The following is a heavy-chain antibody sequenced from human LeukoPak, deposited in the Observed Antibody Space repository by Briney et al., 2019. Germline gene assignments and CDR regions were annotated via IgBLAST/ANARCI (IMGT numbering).Heavy chain of an antibody. CDR2: ISPTGSTT. J-gene: IGHJ4*02. Sequence: GGSLRLSCTASGFSFSGHWMHWARQLPGKGLVWVSRISPTGSTTSYAGSVKGRFTVSRDNAKDTLYLQVNNLRAEDTAVYYCARGPNSNWSGLDFWGQGTLLTVSS. D-gene: IGHD6-6*01. CDR1: GFSFSGHW. CDR3: ARGPNSNWSGLDF. V-gene: IGHV3-74*01.